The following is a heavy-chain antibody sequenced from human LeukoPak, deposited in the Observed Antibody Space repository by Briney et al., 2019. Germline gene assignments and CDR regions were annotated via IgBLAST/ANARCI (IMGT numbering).Heavy chain of an antibody. V-gene: IGHV1-69-2*01. CDR2: VDPEDGET. CDR1: GYTFTDYY. J-gene: IGHJ4*02. D-gene: IGHD2-2*01. Sequence: GASVKVSCKASGYTFTDYYMHWVQQAPGKGLEWMGRVDPEDGETIYAEKFQGRVTITADTSTHTAYMELSSLRSEDTAVYYCATDLIYCSSTSCAYWGQGTLVTVSS. CDR3: ATDLIYCSSTSCAY.